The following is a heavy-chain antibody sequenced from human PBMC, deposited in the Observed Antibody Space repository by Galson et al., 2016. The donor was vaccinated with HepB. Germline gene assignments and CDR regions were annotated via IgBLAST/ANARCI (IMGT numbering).Heavy chain of an antibody. CDR1: GGSVSSDTYS. CDR3: ARDPFPPYYHGSGSYSYGMDV. J-gene: IGHJ6*02. V-gene: IGHV4-61*01. D-gene: IGHD3-10*01. Sequence: SETLSLTCTVSGGSVSSDTYSWTWIRQPPGKGLEWIGYIYYSGSTNYNPSLKSRVTISVDTSKNQFYLKLSSVTAADTAVYYCARDPFPPYYHGSGSYSYGMDVWGQGTTVTVSS. CDR2: IYYSGST.